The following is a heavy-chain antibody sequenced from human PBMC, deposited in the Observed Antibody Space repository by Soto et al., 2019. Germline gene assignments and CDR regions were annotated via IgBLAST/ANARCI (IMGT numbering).Heavy chain of an antibody. V-gene: IGHV4-34*01. Sequence: SETLSLTCAVYGGSFSGYYWSWIRQPPGKGLEWIGEINHSGSTNYNPSLKSRVTISVDTSKNQFSLKLSSVTAADTAVYYCRSSNYYYYGMDVWGQGTTVTVSS. J-gene: IGHJ6*02. CDR2: INHSGST. CDR3: RSSNYYYYGMDV. CDR1: GGSFSGYY. D-gene: IGHD6-6*01.